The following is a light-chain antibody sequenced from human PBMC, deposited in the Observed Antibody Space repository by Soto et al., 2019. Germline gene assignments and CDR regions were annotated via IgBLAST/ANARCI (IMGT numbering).Light chain of an antibody. CDR2: AAS. CDR3: QQYNSYSLT. Sequence: DIQMTQSPSTLSASVGDRVTITCRASQSISSWLAWYQQKPGKAPKLLIYAASNFQSGVPSRFSGSGSGTHFTLTISSLQPDDFATYYCQQYNSYSLTFGQGTKVDIK. J-gene: IGKJ1*01. V-gene: IGKV1-5*01. CDR1: QSISSW.